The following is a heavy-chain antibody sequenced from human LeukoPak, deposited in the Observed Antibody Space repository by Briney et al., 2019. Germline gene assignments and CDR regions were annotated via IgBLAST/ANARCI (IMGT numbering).Heavy chain of an antibody. Sequence: PGRSLRLSCIGSGFTFGDYGMSWFRQAPGKGLEWVGFIRREAYGGTTEHAASVKGRFTISRDDSKDIAYLQMNSLRVEDTAVYYCAREGLECLGSSCQRAAFDYWGQGTPVTVSS. D-gene: IGHD2-2*01. CDR3: AREGLECLGSSCQRAAFDY. J-gene: IGHJ4*02. V-gene: IGHV3-49*03. CDR2: IRREAYGGTT. CDR1: GFTFGDYG.